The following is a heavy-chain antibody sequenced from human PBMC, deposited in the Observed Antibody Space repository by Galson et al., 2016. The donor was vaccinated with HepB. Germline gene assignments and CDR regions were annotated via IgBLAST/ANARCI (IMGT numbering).Heavy chain of an antibody. CDR1: GYTFTSYN. V-gene: IGHV1-46*01. D-gene: IGHD3-10*01. CDR3: ARVHYDYGSPSCIDS. Sequence: SVKVSCKASGYTFTSYNVHWVRQAPGQGLEWMGIINPSGGSTSYAQKFQGRVTMTRDTSKSQFSLKLNYVTTADTAVYHCARVHYDYGSPSCIDSWGRGILVTVS. J-gene: IGHJ5*01. CDR2: INPSGGST.